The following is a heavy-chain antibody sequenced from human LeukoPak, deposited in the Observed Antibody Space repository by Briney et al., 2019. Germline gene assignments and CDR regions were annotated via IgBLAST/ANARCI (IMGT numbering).Heavy chain of an antibody. CDR3: ARVSFGEGSLYGMDV. J-gene: IGHJ6*02. D-gene: IGHD4-17*01. CDR2: IYSGGST. CDR1: GFTVSSNY. Sequence: PGGSLRLSCAASGFTVSSNYMSWVRQAPGKGLEWVSVIYSGGSTYYADPVKGRFTISRDNSKNTLYLQMNSLRAEDTAVYYCARVSFGEGSLYGMDVWGQGTTVTVSS. V-gene: IGHV3-66*02.